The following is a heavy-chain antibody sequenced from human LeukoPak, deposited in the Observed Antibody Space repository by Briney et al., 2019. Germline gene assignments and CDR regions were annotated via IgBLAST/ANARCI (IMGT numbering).Heavy chain of an antibody. D-gene: IGHD2-2*01. V-gene: IGHV3-23*01. Sequence: GGSLRLSCAASGFTFSTYAISWVRQAPGQGLEWVSAISGSAGSTYYADSVKGRFTISRDNSKNTLYLQMNSLRAEDTAVYYCAKGSPAAIVYFDYWGQGTLVTVSS. J-gene: IGHJ4*02. CDR2: ISGSAGST. CDR3: AKGSPAAIVYFDY. CDR1: GFTFSTYA.